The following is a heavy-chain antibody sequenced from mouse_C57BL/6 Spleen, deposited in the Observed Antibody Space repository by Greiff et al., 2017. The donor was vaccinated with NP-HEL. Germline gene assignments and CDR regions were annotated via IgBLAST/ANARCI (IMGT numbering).Heavy chain of an antibody. Sequence: QVQLQQSGAELVRPGTSVKVSCKASGYAFTNYLIEWVKQRPGQGLEWIGVINPGSGGTNYNEKFKGKATLTADKSSSTAYMQLSSLTSEDSAVYYCARIMDYWGQGTSVTVSS. CDR2: INPGSGGT. CDR1: GYAFTNYL. J-gene: IGHJ4*01. V-gene: IGHV1-54*01. CDR3: ARIMDY.